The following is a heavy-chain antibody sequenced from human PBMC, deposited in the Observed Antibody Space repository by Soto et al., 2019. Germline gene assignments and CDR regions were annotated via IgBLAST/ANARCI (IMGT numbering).Heavy chain of an antibody. CDR2: IIPIFGTA. V-gene: IGHV1-69*01. Sequence: QVQLVQSGAEVKKPGSSVNVSCKASGDTFSSYAISWVRQAPGQGLEWMGGIIPIFGTANYAQKFQGRVTITSDESTSTAYMELISLRSEDTAVYYCARVAGIARHPFVYWGQGTLVTVSS. J-gene: IGHJ4*02. CDR3: ARVAGIARHPFVY. CDR1: GDTFSSYA. D-gene: IGHD6-13*01.